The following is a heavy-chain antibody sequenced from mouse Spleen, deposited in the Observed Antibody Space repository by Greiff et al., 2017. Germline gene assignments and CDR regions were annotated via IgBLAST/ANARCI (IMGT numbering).Heavy chain of an antibody. Sequence: VQLQQPGTELVKPGASVKLSCKASGYTFTSYWMHWVKQRPGQGLEWIGNINPSNGGTNYNEKFKSKATLTVDKSSSTAYMQLSSLTSEDSAVYYCARGGTNWDFWFAYWGQGTLVTVSA. CDR3: ARGGTNWDFWFAY. CDR1: GYTFTSYW. J-gene: IGHJ3*01. D-gene: IGHD4-1*01. V-gene: IGHV1-53*01. CDR2: INPSNGGT.